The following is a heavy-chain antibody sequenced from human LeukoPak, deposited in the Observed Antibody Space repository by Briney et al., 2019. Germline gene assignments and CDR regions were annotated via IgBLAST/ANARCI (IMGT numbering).Heavy chain of an antibody. J-gene: IGHJ4*02. CDR1: GGSFSGYY. V-gene: IGHV4-34*01. CDR3: ARARDFWSGCYSDY. CDR2: INHSGST. Sequence: SETLSLTCAVYGGSFSGYYWSWIRQPPGKGLEWIGEINHSGSTNHNPSLKSRVTISVDTSKNQFSLKLSSVTAADTAVYYCARARDFWSGCYSDYWGQGTLVTVSS. D-gene: IGHD3-3*01.